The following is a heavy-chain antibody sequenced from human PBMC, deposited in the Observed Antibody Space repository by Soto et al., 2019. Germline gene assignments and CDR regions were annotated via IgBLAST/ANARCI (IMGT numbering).Heavy chain of an antibody. J-gene: IGHJ4*02. CDR3: ALRSMAVVPEY. CDR1: GDSISSYY. V-gene: IGHV4-59*01. Sequence: QVQLQESGPGLVKPSETLSLTCAVSGDSISSYYCMWIRQPPGKGLESIGYLYYGRIGNHNPSLKSRVTLSVDTSTNQCSLTLSSMTAADTAVYYCALRSMAVVPEYWGQGTLVSVSS. D-gene: IGHD3-22*01. CDR2: LYYGRIG.